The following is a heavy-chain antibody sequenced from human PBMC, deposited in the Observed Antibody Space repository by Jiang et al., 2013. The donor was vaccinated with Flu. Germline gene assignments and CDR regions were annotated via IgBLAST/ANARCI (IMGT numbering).Heavy chain of an antibody. D-gene: IGHD1-26*01. V-gene: IGHV4-39*01. CDR3: ARYSGSYFSYYFDY. CDR1: GGSISSSSYY. J-gene: IGHJ4*02. Sequence: SLTCTVSGGSISSSSYYWGWIRQPPGKGLEWIGSIYYSGSTYYNPSLKSRVTISVDTSKNQFSLKLSSVTAADTAVYYCARYSGSYFSYYFDYWGQGTLVTVSS. CDR2: IYYSGST.